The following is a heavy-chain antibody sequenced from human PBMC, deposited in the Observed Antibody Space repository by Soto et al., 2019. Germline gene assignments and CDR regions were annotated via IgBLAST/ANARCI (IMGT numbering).Heavy chain of an antibody. J-gene: IGHJ5*02. CDR3: ERVHQRIEAAGTFGH. CDR2: INHSGRT. V-gene: IGHV4-38-2*02. Sequence: SETLSLTCPVSGYSISSGHYWGWIRQPPGKGLEWIGNINHSGRTFYNPSLKSRVIVSVDTSKNQFSLKLTSVTAADTAVYFCERVHQRIEAAGTFGHWGQGTLVTVSS. D-gene: IGHD6-13*01. CDR1: GYSISSGHY.